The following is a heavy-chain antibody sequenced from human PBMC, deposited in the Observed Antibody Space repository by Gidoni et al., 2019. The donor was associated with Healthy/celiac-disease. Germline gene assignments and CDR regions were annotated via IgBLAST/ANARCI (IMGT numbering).Heavy chain of an antibody. CDR2: ISWNSGSI. CDR3: AKDRRDGYNKLGYFQH. J-gene: IGHJ1*01. Sequence: EVQMVESGGGLVQPGRYLRLPCAASGFTLDDYAMHWVRQAPGKGLEWVSGISWNSGSIGYADSVKGRFTISRYNAKNSLYLQMNSLRAEDTALYYCAKDRRDGYNKLGYFQHWGQGTLVTVSS. CDR1: GFTLDDYA. D-gene: IGHD7-27*01. V-gene: IGHV3-9*01.